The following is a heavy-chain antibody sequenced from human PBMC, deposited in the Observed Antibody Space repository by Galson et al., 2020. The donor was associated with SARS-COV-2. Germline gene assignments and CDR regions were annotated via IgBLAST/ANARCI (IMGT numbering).Heavy chain of an antibody. J-gene: IGHJ3*02. CDR3: ARDLMWGLDI. CDR1: GFTVSSNY. V-gene: IGHV3-53*04. D-gene: IGHD3-16*01. CDR2: IYSGGST. Sequence: TGGSMRLSCAAFGFTVSSNYMSWVRQAPGKGLEWATVIYSGGSTNYADSVKGRFTISRHNSKNTLYLQMNSLRAEDTAVYYCARDLMWGLDIWGQGTMVTVSS.